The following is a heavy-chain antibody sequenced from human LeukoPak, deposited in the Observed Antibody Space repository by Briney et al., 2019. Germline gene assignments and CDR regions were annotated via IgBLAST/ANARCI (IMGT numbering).Heavy chain of an antibody. CDR3: AREKLPETSYYYYYGMDV. J-gene: IGHJ6*02. D-gene: IGHD1-1*01. CDR1: GFTFSSYA. CDR2: ISYDASNK. V-gene: IGHV3-30-3*01. Sequence: PGGSLRLSCAASGFTFSSYAMHWVRQAPGKGLEWVAVISYDASNKYYADSVKGRFTISRDNPKNTLYLQMNSLRAEDTAVYYCAREKLPETSYYYYYGMDVWGQGTTVTVSS.